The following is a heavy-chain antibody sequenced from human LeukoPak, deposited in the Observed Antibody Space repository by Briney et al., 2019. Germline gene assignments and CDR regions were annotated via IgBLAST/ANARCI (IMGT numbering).Heavy chain of an antibody. V-gene: IGHV3-7*01. CDR1: GFPFKGYW. CDR2: IKPDGSET. J-gene: IGHJ4*02. D-gene: IGHD3-10*01. CDR3: ARDGGELWPLDE. Sequence: GGSLRLSCVASGFPFKGYWMTWVRQSPGKGLDWVANIKPDGSETNYLDSVKGRFTISSDNARDSLFLEMNNLGVDDTAVYYCARDGGELWPLDEWGQGILVTVSS.